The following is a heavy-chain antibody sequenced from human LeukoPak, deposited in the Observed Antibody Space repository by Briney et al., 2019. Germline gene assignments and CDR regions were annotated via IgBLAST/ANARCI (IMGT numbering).Heavy chain of an antibody. J-gene: IGHJ6*02. CDR1: GGTFSSYA. V-gene: IGHV1-69*13. D-gene: IGHD2-2*01. Sequence: ASVKVSCKASGGTFSSYAISWVRQAPGQGLEWMGGIIPIFGTANYAQKFQGRVTITADESTSTAYMELSSLRSEDTAVYYCARSLSDLVSPRYCSSTSCYAGRYYYYYGMDVWGQGTTVTVSS. CDR3: ARSLSDLVSPRYCSSTSCYAGRYYYYYGMDV. CDR2: IIPIFGTA.